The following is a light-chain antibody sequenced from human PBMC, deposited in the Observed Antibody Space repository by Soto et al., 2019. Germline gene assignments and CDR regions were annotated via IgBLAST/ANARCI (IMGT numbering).Light chain of an antibody. V-gene: IGLV2-14*01. CDR1: SSDVGGYNY. CDR2: DVS. Sequence: QSALTPPASVSGSPGQSITISCTGTSSDVGGYNYVSWYQQHPGKAPKLMIYDVSNRPSGVSNRFSGSKSANTASLTISGLQAEDEADYYCSSYTGSSTYGVFGGGTKVTVL. J-gene: IGLJ2*01. CDR3: SSYTGSSTYGV.